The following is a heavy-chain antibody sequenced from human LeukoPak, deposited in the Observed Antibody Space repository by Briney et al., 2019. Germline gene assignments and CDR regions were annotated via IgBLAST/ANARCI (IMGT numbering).Heavy chain of an antibody. D-gene: IGHD1-1*01. CDR1: GYTFTRYH. J-gene: IGHJ5*02. V-gene: IGHV1-46*01. Sequence: ASVKVSCKASGYTFTRYHIYWVPQDPGQGLEWMGMINPLSGSTSYAQKFQGRVTLTRDTPTSTVYMELSNLRSDDTVVYYCARKVELNWFDPWGQGNLVTVSS. CDR2: INPLSGST. CDR3: ARKVELNWFDP.